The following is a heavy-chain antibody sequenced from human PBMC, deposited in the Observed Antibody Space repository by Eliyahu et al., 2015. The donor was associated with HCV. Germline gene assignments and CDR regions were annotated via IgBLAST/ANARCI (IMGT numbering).Heavy chain of an antibody. CDR3: ARPGYTSGWYPDRFDY. J-gene: IGHJ4*02. D-gene: IGHD6-19*01. V-gene: IGHV3-7*01. CDR2: IKPDGSDT. CDR1: GFTXXXYW. Sequence: EVQLVESGGGLVQPGXSXRLSCAASGFTXXXYWMSWVXQAXGKGLEWVANIKPDGSDTYYVDSVKGRFTISRDNAKNSLFLQMNSLGADDTAVYYCARPGYTSGWYPDRFDYWGQGTLVTVSS.